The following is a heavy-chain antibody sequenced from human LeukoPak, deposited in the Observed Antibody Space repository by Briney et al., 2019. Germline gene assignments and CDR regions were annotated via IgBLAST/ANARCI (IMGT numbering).Heavy chain of an antibody. Sequence: GGSLTLSCPASGFTFSRHWMHWVRHAPGKGLVWVSRINSDGSSTSYADSVKGRFTISRDNAKNTLYLQMNSLRAEDTAVYYCKSGIVATIGDYWGQGTLVTASS. D-gene: IGHD5-12*01. J-gene: IGHJ4*02. CDR2: INSDGSST. CDR3: KSGIVATIGDY. CDR1: GFTFSRHW. V-gene: IGHV3-74*01.